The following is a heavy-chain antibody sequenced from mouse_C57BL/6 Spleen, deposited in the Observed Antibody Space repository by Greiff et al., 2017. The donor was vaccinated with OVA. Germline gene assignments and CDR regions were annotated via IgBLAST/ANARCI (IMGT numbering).Heavy chain of an antibody. Sequence: QVHVKQPGAELVKPGASVKLSCKASGYTFTSYWMHWVKQRPGQGLEWIGMIHPNSGSTNYNEKFKSKATLTVDKSSSTAYMQLSSLTSEDSAVYYCASSYSAWFAYWGQGTLVTVSA. CDR1: GYTFTSYW. V-gene: IGHV1-64*01. D-gene: IGHD1-1*01. CDR2: IHPNSGST. CDR3: ASSYSAWFAY. J-gene: IGHJ3*01.